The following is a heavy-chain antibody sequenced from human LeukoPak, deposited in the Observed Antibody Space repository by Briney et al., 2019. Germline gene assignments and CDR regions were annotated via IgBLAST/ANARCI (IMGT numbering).Heavy chain of an antibody. CDR1: GFTFSSYG. CDR3: ARDYSSSWLRFFDY. J-gene: IGHJ4*02. V-gene: IGHV3-33*01. CDR2: MWFDGSNI. Sequence: GRSLRLSCAASGFTFSSYGMHWVRQAPGKGLEWVAVMWFDGSNIYYADSVKGRFTISRDNSKNTLYLQMDSLIAEDTAVYYCARDYSSSWLRFFDYWGQGTLVTVSS. D-gene: IGHD6-6*01.